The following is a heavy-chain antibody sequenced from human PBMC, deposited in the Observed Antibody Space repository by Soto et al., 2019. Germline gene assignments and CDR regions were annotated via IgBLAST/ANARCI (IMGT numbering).Heavy chain of an antibody. CDR1: GGSISISSCY. Sequence: SETLSLTCTFSGGSISISSCYWGWIRQPPGKGREWSGSLYYSGSTYYNPSLKSRVTISVDTSKNQFSLKLSSVTAADAAVYYCARHEPSITIFGVVIPRNNWFDPWGQGTMVTVSS. J-gene: IGHJ5*02. D-gene: IGHD3-3*01. CDR3: ARHEPSITIFGVVIPRNNWFDP. V-gene: IGHV4-39*01. CDR2: LYYSGST.